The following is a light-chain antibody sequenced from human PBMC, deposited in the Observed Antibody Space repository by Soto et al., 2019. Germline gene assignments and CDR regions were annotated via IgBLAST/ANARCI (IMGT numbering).Light chain of an antibody. CDR3: QQYVSSVT. J-gene: IGKJ1*01. Sequence: DIVLTQSPGSLSLSPGERATLSCRASQSVASSFFAWYQQKPGQAPRLLIYGASKRATGTPDRFSGSGSGTDFTLTITRLEPEDFAVYYCQQYVSSVTFGQGTKVEI. CDR2: GAS. V-gene: IGKV3-20*01. CDR1: QSVASSF.